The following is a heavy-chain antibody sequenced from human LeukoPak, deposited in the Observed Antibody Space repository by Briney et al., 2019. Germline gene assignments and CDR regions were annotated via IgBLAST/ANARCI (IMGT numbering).Heavy chain of an antibody. CDR3: ARDYGDYDPFDY. CDR1: GFIFSNYN. D-gene: IGHD4-17*01. CDR2: ISSSGSYI. V-gene: IGHV3-21*01. Sequence: GGSLRLSCAASGFIFSNYNMNWVRQAPGKGLAWVSFISSSGSYIYYADSVKGRFTISRDNAKNSLYLQMNSLRAEDTAVYYCARDYGDYDPFDYWGQGTLVTVSS. J-gene: IGHJ4*02.